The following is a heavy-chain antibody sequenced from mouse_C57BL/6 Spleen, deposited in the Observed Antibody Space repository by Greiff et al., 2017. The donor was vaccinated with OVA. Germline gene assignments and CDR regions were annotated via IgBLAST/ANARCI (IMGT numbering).Heavy chain of an antibody. J-gene: IGHJ1*03. CDR1: GFTFTDYY. Sequence: EVNLVESGGGLVQPGGSLSLSCAASGFTFTDYYMSWVRQPPGKALEWLGFIRNKANGYTTEYSASVKGRFTISRDKSQSILYLQMNALRAEDSATYYCARSPGDWYFDVWGTGTTVTVSS. V-gene: IGHV7-3*01. D-gene: IGHD4-1*01. CDR3: ARSPGDWYFDV. CDR2: IRNKANGYTT.